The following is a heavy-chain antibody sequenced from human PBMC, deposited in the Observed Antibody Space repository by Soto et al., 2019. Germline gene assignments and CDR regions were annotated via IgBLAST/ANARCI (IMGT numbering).Heavy chain of an antibody. CDR3: ARDIPVAATVGGPDY. D-gene: IGHD6-13*01. CDR1: CYTFTNYG. CDR2: ISAYNGDT. Sequence: ASVKVSCQASCYTFTNYGISWARQAPGQGLEWMGWISAYNGDTNSAQILQGRVTMTTDTSTSTAYMELRSLRSDDTAVYFCARDIPVAATVGGPDYWGQGTLVTVSS. J-gene: IGHJ4*02. V-gene: IGHV1-18*01.